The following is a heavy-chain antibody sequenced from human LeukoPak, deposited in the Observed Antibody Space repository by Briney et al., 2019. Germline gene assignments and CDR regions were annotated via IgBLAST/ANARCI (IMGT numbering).Heavy chain of an antibody. J-gene: IGHJ4*02. CDR2: IWHDGSKK. Sequence: GGSLRLSCAASGFIFSSQGMHWVRQAPGKGLEWVALIWHDGSKKYYADSVKGRFTTSRDNSKNTLYLQMNSLRAEDTAVYYCAEEVGATYPTFDYWGQGTLVTVCS. D-gene: IGHD1-26*01. CDR1: GFIFSSQG. V-gene: IGHV3-33*06. CDR3: AEEVGATYPTFDY.